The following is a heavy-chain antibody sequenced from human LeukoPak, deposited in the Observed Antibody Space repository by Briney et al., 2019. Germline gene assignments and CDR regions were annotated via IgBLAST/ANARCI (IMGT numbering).Heavy chain of an antibody. Sequence: PSETLSLTCTVSGGSISSSSYYWGWIRQPPGKGLEWIGSIYYGGSTYYNPSLKSRVTISVDTSKNQFSLKLSSVTAADTAVYYCARHIAVAGTDWFDPWGQGTLVTVSS. CDR2: IYYGGST. CDR1: GGSISSSSYY. D-gene: IGHD6-19*01. J-gene: IGHJ5*02. V-gene: IGHV4-39*01. CDR3: ARHIAVAGTDWFDP.